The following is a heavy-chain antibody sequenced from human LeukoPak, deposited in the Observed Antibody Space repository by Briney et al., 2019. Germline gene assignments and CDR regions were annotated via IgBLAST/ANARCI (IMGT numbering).Heavy chain of an antibody. D-gene: IGHD3-10*01. J-gene: IGHJ6*02. CDR1: GYTFTSYD. CDR2: MNPNSGNT. CDR3: ARVLSRGLGELLPGGYGMDV. V-gene: IGHV1-8*01. Sequence: ASVKVSFKASGYTFTSYDINWVRQATAQGLEWMGWMNPNSGNTRYAQTSKGRVTMTRYTSISTAYMELSSLRSEDTAVYYCARVLSRGLGELLPGGYGMDVWGQGTTVTVSS.